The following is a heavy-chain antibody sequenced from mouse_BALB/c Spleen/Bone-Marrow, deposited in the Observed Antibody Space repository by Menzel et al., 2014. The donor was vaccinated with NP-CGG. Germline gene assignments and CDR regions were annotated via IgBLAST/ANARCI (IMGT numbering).Heavy chain of an antibody. J-gene: IGHJ1*01. CDR3: ARGYGSSYWYFDV. CDR2: INPYNGGT. V-gene: IGHV1-18*01. CDR1: GYSFTGYT. D-gene: IGHD1-1*01. Sequence: EVQRVESGPELVKPGASMKISCKASGYSFTGYTMNWVKQSHGKNLEWIGLINPYNGGTSYSQKFKGKATLTVDKSSSTAYMELLSLTSEDSAVYYCARGYGSSYWYFDVWGAGTTVTVSS.